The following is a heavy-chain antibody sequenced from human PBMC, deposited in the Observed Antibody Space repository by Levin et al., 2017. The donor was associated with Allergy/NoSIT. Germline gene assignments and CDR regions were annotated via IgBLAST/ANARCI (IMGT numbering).Heavy chain of an antibody. D-gene: IGHD2-15*01. CDR1: GFTFSRYW. CDR3: ARTSFSDCNGGSCYSDYGVDV. CDR2: IKHDGSEK. V-gene: IGHV3-7*01. Sequence: LSLTCAASGFTFSRYWMNWVRQAPGKGLEWVANIKHDGSEKYYVDSVKGRFTISRDNAKNSLFLQVNSLRAEDTAVYFCARTSFSDCNGGSCYSDYGVDVWGQGTTVTVSS. J-gene: IGHJ6*02.